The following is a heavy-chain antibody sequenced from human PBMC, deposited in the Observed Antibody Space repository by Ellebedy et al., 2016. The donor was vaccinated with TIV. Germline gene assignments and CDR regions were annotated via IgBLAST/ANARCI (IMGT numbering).Heavy chain of an antibody. CDR3: STSSKYSSDWSRFHPFDI. V-gene: IGHV3-15*01. Sequence: PGGSLRLSCTASGFIFGDYAMSWFRQAPGKGLEWVGRIRSKTDGGTTNYTAPVKGRFTISRDDSKNTLYLQMSSLKTEDTAVYYCSTSSKYSSDWSRFHPFDIWGQGTMVTVSS. CDR1: GFIFGDYA. CDR2: IRSKTDGGTT. J-gene: IGHJ3*02. D-gene: IGHD6-19*01.